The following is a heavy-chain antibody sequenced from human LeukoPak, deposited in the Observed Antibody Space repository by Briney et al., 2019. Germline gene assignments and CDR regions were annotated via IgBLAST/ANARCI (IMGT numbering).Heavy chain of an antibody. Sequence: PSETLSLTCTVSGGSISSYYWSWIRQPPGKGLEWIGYIYTSVSTNYNPSLKSRVTISVDTSKNQFSLKLSSVTAADTAVYYCARQSDAAYDYWGQGTLVTVSS. J-gene: IGHJ4*02. CDR2: IYTSVST. CDR3: ARQSDAAYDY. CDR1: GGSISSYY. V-gene: IGHV4-4*09.